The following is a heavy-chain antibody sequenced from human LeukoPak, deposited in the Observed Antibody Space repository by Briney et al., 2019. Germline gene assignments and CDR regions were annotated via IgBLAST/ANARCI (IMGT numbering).Heavy chain of an antibody. Sequence: PSETLSLTCAASGASFSGYYWTWIRQPPGKGLEWIGEINHSGSTNYNPSLKSRVTISVDTSKNQFSLKLSSVTAADTAVYYCARKLNYYDSSGYRPWGQGTLVTVSS. D-gene: IGHD3-22*01. CDR2: INHSGST. CDR3: ARKLNYYDSSGYRP. CDR1: GASFSGYY. V-gene: IGHV4-34*01. J-gene: IGHJ5*02.